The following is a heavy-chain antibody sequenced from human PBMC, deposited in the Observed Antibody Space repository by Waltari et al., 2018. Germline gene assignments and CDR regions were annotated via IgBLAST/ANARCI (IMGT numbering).Heavy chain of an antibody. CDR2: INHSGST. CDR3: ARVTVRGGTSFDY. Sequence: QVQLQQWGAGLLKPSETLSLTCAVYGGSFSGYYWSWIRQPPGKGLEWIGEINHSGSTNYNPSLKSRVTMSVDTSKNQFSLKLSSVTAADTAVYYCARVTVRGGTSFDYWGQGTLVTVSS. CDR1: GGSFSGYY. D-gene: IGHD3-10*01. J-gene: IGHJ4*02. V-gene: IGHV4-34*01.